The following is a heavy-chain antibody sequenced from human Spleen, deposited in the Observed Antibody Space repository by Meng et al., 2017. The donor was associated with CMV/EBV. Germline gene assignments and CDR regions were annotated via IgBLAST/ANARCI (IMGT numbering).Heavy chain of an antibody. CDR1: GGSISSSSYY. CDR2: IYYSGST. J-gene: IGHJ4*02. V-gene: IGHV4-39*01. CDR3: ARLIAARGY. D-gene: IGHD6-6*01. Sequence: SETLSLTCTVSGGSISSSSYYWGWIRQPPGKGPEWIGSIYYSGSTYYNPSLKSRVTISVDTSKNQFSLKLSSVTAADTAVYYCARLIAARGYWGQGTLVTVSS.